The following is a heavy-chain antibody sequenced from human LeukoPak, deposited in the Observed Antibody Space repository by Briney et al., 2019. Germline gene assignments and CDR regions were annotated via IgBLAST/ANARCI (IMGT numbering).Heavy chain of an antibody. J-gene: IGHJ6*02. Sequence: GRSLRLSCAASGFTFSSYGMHWVRQAPGKGLEWVTVIWYDGSNKYYADSVRGRFTISRDNSKNTLYLQMNSLRADDTAIYYCVRDPSCSGGGCYYYCGMDVWGQGTTVTVSS. V-gene: IGHV3-33*01. CDR3: VRDPSCSGGGCYYYCGMDV. D-gene: IGHD2-15*01. CDR2: IWYDGSNK. CDR1: GFTFSSYG.